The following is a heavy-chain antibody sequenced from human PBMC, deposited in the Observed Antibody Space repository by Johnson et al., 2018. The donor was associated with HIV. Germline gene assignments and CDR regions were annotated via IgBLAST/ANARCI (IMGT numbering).Heavy chain of an antibody. CDR3: SRQGRRLIWGGAFDI. Sequence: VPLVESGGGLVQPGGSLRLSCAASGFTFSSYEMNWVRQAPGKGLEWVSSIRSSGRTIYYADAVQGRFTISIDTSKNTMYLQMNSLRAEDTAVYYCSRQGRRLIWGGAFDIWGQGTMVTVSS. D-gene: IGHD3-10*01. J-gene: IGHJ3*02. CDR1: GFTFSSYE. V-gene: IGHV3-48*03. CDR2: IRSSGRTI.